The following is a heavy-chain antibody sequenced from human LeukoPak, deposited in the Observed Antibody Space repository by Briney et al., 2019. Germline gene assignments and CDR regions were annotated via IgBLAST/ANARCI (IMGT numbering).Heavy chain of an antibody. Sequence: GGTLRLSCSVSGFTFSSFDMHWVRHAPGKGREYVAAISRNGGSTYYADSVKGRFTIYRDNSKNTLYLQMSSLRAEDTAVYLCVKDLRSDFMGVLSGYLSYWGQGTLVTVSS. CDR1: GFTFSSFD. V-gene: IGHV3-64D*09. CDR3: VKDLRSDFMGVLSGYLSY. D-gene: IGHD2/OR15-2a*01. CDR2: ISRNGGST. J-gene: IGHJ4*02.